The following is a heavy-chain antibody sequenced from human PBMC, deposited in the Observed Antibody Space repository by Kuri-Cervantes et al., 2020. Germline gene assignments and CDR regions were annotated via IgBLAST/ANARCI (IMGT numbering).Heavy chain of an antibody. CDR3: ARRTRYYFDY. Sequence: SETLSLTCTASGGSVSSGSYYWSWIRPPPGKGLEWIVYIYCSGSIHYNPSLKSLVTISVDTSKNQFSLKLSSVTAADTAGYYCARRTRYYFDYWGQGTLVTVSS. CDR2: IYCSGSI. J-gene: IGHJ4*02. CDR1: GGSVSSGSYY. V-gene: IGHV4-61*01.